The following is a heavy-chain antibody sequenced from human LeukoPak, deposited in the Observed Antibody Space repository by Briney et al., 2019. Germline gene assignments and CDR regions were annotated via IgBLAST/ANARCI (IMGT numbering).Heavy chain of an antibody. V-gene: IGHV3-30-3*01. Sequence: PAGRSLRLSCAASGFTFSSYAMHWVRQAPGKGLEWVAVISYDGSNKYYADSVKSRFTTSRNNSKNTLYLQMNSLRAEDTAVYYCARGGYDGSGSYEGYFDYWGQGTLVTVSS. CDR2: ISYDGSNK. D-gene: IGHD3-10*01. CDR1: GFTFSSYA. CDR3: ARGGYDGSGSYEGYFDY. J-gene: IGHJ4*02.